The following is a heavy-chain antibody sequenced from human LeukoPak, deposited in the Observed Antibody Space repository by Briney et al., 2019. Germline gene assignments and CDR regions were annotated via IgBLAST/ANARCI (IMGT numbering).Heavy chain of an antibody. CDR3: ARGRAVGTAAGFYGLDV. J-gene: IGHJ6*02. CDR1: GITFNSYW. V-gene: IGHV3-74*03. Sequence: GGSLRLSCAASGITFNSYWMHWVRQAPGKGLVSVSRINSDGTTTTYADSVKGRFTISRDNGKNTLNLQMNSLRVKDAAVYYCARGRAVGTAAGFYGLDVWGQGTTVTVSS. D-gene: IGHD6-13*01. CDR2: INSDGTTT.